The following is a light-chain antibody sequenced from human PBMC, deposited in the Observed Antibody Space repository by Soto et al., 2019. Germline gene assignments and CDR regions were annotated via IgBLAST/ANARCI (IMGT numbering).Light chain of an antibody. V-gene: IGLV2-23*02. CDR3: CSYAGSSTHYV. CDR2: EVS. J-gene: IGLJ1*01. Sequence: QSVLTQPASVSGSPGQSITISCTGTSSDVGYYNLVSWYQQHPGKAPKLIIYEVSKRPSGFSNRFSGSKSGNTASLTISGLQAEDEADYYCCSYAGSSTHYVFGPGTKLTVL. CDR1: SSDVGYYNL.